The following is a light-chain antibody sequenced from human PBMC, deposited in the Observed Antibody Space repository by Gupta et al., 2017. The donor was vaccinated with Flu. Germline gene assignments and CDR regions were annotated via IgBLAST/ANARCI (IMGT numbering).Light chain of an antibody. CDR3: AAWDDSLNGVL. J-gene: IGLJ2*01. CDR1: SSNIGNNN. CDR2: SNN. V-gene: IGLV1-44*01. Sequence: QSVLTQSPSASGTPGQRVTISCSGSSSNIGNNNVYWYQQLPGTAPKLLIYSNNRRPSGVPDRFSGSKSGTSASLAISGLQSEDEGDYYCAAWDDSLNGVLFGGGTKLTVL.